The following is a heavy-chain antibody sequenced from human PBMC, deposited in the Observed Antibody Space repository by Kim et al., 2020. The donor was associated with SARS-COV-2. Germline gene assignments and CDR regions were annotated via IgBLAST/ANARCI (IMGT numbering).Heavy chain of an antibody. J-gene: IGHJ6*02. Sequence: LSLTCAVYGGSFSGYYWSWIRQPPGKGLEWIGEINHSGSTNYNPSLKSRVTISVDTSKNQFSLKLSSVTAADTAVYYCARDGNCSSTSCYEGRGYYYGMDVWGQGTTVTVSS. CDR1: GGSFSGYY. CDR2: INHSGST. V-gene: IGHV4-34*01. D-gene: IGHD2-2*01. CDR3: ARDGNCSSTSCYEGRGYYYGMDV.